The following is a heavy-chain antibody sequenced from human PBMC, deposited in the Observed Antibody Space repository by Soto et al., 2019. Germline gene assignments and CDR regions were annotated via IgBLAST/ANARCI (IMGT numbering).Heavy chain of an antibody. D-gene: IGHD2-2*01. CDR2: IIPIFGTA. Sequence: SVKVSCKASGFTFTSYAISWVRQAPGQGLEWMGGIIPIFGTANYAQKFQGRVTITADESTSTAYMELSSLRSEDTAVYYCARDSPLGYCSSTSCQTFDYWGQGTLVTVSS. J-gene: IGHJ4*02. CDR3: ARDSPLGYCSSTSCQTFDY. V-gene: IGHV1-69*13. CDR1: GFTFTSYA.